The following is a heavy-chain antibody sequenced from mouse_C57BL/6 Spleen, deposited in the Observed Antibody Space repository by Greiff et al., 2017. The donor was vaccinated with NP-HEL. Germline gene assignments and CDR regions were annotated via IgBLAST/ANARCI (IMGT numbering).Heavy chain of an antibody. CDR3: ARDGDPTGFAY. CDR1: GFTFSSYA. J-gene: IGHJ3*01. CDR2: ISDGGSYT. V-gene: IGHV5-4*01. Sequence: EVQRVESGGGLVKPGGSLKLSCAASGFTFSSYAMSWVRQTPEKRLEWVATISDGGSYTYYPDNVKGRFTISRDNAKNNLYLQMSHLKSEDTAMYYCARDGDPTGFAYWGQGTLVTVSA.